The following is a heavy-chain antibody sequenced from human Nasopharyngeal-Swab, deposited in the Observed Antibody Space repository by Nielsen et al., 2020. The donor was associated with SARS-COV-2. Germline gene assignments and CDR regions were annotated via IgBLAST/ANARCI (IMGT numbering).Heavy chain of an antibody. CDR1: GFTLSSYA. CDR3: VRDSRKYCPNIDCYMGNWFDP. J-gene: IGHJ5*02. CDR2: ISHDETNK. D-gene: IGHD2-21*02. Sequence: GGSLRLSCAASGFTLSSYAMHWVRQAPGKGLEWVAVISHDETNKDYADSVKGRFSVSRDNSKNTVYLQMSSLRSEDTAIYYCVRDSRKYCPNIDCYMGNWFDPWGQGTLVTVSS. V-gene: IGHV3-30-3*01.